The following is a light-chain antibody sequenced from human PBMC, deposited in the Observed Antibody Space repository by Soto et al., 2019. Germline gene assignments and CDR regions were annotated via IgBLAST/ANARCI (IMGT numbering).Light chain of an antibody. V-gene: IGLV2-23*01. CDR3: CSYASTGTYV. CDR2: EGT. Sequence: SVLTQPASVSGSPGQSIAISCTGTSSDVGNYNLVSWYQQHSGKAPKLMIYEGTKRPSGVSDRFSGSKSGNTASLTISGLQAEDEADYYCCSYASTGTYVFGTGTKLTVL. J-gene: IGLJ1*01. CDR1: SSDVGNYNL.